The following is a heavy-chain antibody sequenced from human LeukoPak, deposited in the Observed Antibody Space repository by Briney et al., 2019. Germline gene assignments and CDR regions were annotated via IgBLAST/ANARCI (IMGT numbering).Heavy chain of an antibody. CDR3: ARDPYDFPPWYFDL. D-gene: IGHD3-3*01. CDR2: IGSSTSTA. CDR1: GFTFSSYS. J-gene: IGHJ2*01. Sequence: GGSLRLSCAASGFTFSSYSMNWVRQAPGKGLEWVSYIGSSTSTAHYADSVKGRFTISRDNAKNSLYLQMNSLRAEDTAVYYCARDPYDFPPWYFDLWGRGTLVTVSS. V-gene: IGHV3-48*01.